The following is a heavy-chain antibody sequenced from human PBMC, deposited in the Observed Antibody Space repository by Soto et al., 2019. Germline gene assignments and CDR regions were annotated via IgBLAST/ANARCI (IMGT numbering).Heavy chain of an antibody. D-gene: IGHD3-10*01. CDR3: ARDLGGITMVRGVRWGFDY. J-gene: IGHJ4*02. CDR2: IIPILGIA. CDR1: GGAFSSYT. V-gene: IGHV1-69*04. Sequence: SVKVSCKASGGAFSSYTISWVRQAPGQGLEWMGRIIPILGIANYAQKFQGRVTITADKSTSTAYMELSSLRSEDTAVYYCARDLGGITMVRGVRWGFDYWGQGTLVTVSS.